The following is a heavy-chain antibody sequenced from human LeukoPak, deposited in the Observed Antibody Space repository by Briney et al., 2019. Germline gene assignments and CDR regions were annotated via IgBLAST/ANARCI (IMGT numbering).Heavy chain of an antibody. D-gene: IGHD4-17*01. Sequence: PSQTLSLTCTVSGGSISSGGYYWSWIRQHPGKGLEWVGYIYYSGSTYYNPSLKCRVTISVDTSKNLFSLRLSSVTAADTAVYYCASNSHYGDYACLDYWGQGTLVTVSS. V-gene: IGHV4-31*03. CDR1: GGSISSGGYY. CDR2: IYYSGST. J-gene: IGHJ4*02. CDR3: ASNSHYGDYACLDY.